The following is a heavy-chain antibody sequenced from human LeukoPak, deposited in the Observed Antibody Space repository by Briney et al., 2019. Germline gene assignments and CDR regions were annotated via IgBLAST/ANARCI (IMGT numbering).Heavy chain of an antibody. CDR2: IYYSGST. Sequence: PSETLSLTCTVSGGSISSSSYYWGWIRQPPGKGLEWIASIYYSGSTYYSPALKSRVTISVDTSKNQFSLKLSSVTAADTAVYYCARNPVYWGQGTLVTVSS. V-gene: IGHV4-39*07. CDR3: ARNPVY. CDR1: GGSISSSSYY. J-gene: IGHJ4*02.